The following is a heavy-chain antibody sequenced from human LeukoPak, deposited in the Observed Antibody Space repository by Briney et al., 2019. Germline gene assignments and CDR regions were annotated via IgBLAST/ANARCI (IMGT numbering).Heavy chain of an antibody. D-gene: IGHD6-19*01. Sequence: GGSLRLSCAASGFTFSSYWMSWVRQAPGKGLEWVSSISTSSSYKYYADSLKGRSTISRDNAKNSLYLQMNSLGAEDTAVYYCARVKPFEGDSSGWYGPLYYYYYYMDVWGKGTTVTVSS. V-gene: IGHV3-21*01. CDR3: ARVKPFEGDSSGWYGPLYYYYYYMDV. J-gene: IGHJ6*03. CDR2: ISTSSSYK. CDR1: GFTFSSYW.